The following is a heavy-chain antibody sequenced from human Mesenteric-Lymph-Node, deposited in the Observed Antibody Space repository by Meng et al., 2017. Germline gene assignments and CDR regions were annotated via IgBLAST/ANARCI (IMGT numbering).Heavy chain of an antibody. CDR1: GFTFSNSA. Sequence: GESLKISCAASGFTFSNSAMTWVRQAPGRGLEWVSIISDGGSFTKYADSVKGRFTISRDNSKNTVYLQMSSLRAEDTAVYYCAKDRGYDILAAYYNGLDYWGQGTLVTVSS. J-gene: IGHJ4*02. V-gene: IGHV3-23*01. CDR2: ISDGGSFT. CDR3: AKDRGYDILAAYYNGLDY. D-gene: IGHD3-9*01.